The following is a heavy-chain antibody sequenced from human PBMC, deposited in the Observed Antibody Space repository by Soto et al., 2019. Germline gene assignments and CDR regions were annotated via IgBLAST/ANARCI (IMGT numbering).Heavy chain of an antibody. CDR2: ISSSSSTI. D-gene: IGHD3-10*01. CDR1: GFTFSSYS. J-gene: IGHJ3*02. Sequence: EVQLVESGGGLVQPGGSLRLSCAASGFTFSSYSMNWVRQAPGKGLEWVSYISSSSSTIYYADSVKGRFTISRDNAKNSLYLQMNSLRDEDTAVYYCARDRTYSYGSGDYYTPSFDIWGQGTMVTVSS. CDR3: ARDRTYSYGSGDYYTPSFDI. V-gene: IGHV3-48*02.